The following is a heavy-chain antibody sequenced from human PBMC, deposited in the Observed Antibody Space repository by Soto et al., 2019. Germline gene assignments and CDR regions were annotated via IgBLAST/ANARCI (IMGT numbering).Heavy chain of an antibody. CDR3: ARGRSSPNFDP. D-gene: IGHD6-6*01. Sequence: QVQLVQSGAEVRKPGSSVKVSCKISGGTFTNYVISWLRQAPGQGLEWMGGLIPIFGAANLAQKFQGRVTITADESTSTVNMELSSLTSEDTGVYYCARGRSSPNFDPWGQGTLVTVSS. J-gene: IGHJ5*02. CDR2: LIPIFGAA. CDR1: GGTFTNYV. V-gene: IGHV1-69*01.